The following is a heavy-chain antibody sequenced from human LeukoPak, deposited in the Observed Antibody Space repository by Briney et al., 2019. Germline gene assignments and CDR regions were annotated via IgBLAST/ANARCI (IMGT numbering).Heavy chain of an antibody. J-gene: IGHJ6*02. V-gene: IGHV3-30*03. CDR2: ISDQGRNR. CDR1: AFALSSHG. Sequence: PGTSLRLSCATAAFALSSHGVQWVRQAPGKGPECLSFISDQGRNRYHADSVKGRFTISTDNSKNTVLLQMNSLRVEDTAKYYCARDLRGDYFFVKVMDVWGQGTSVIVSS. CDR3: ARDLRGDYFFVKVMDV. D-gene: IGHD4-17*01.